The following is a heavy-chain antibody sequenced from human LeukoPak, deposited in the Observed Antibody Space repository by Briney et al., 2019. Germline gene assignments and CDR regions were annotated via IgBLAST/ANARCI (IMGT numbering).Heavy chain of an antibody. CDR1: GFPLGSYW. CDR2: IDTDGSNT. Sequence: GGSLRLSCAASGFPLGSYWMHWVRQAPGKGLVWVSRIDTDGSNTNYADSVKGRFTISRDNAKNTLYLQMNSLRVEDTAVYYCARGGGYCTGPSCYTFDYGGQGTLVTASS. J-gene: IGHJ4*02. CDR3: ARGGGYCTGPSCYTFDY. V-gene: IGHV3-74*01. D-gene: IGHD2-2*02.